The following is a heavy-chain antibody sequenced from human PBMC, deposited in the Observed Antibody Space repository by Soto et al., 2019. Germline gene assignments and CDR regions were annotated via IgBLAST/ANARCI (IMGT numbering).Heavy chain of an antibody. V-gene: IGHV4-61*01. CDR3: ARDTGIAAPDAFDI. CDR1: GFSVRSGSYY. D-gene: IGHD6-13*01. J-gene: IGHJ3*02. CDR2: IYYSGST. Sequence: SETLSLTCTFSGFSVRSGSYYWSWIRQPPGKGLEWIGYIYYSGSTNYNPSLKSRVTISVDTSKNQFSLKLSSVTAADTAVYYCARDTGIAAPDAFDIWGQGTMVTVSS.